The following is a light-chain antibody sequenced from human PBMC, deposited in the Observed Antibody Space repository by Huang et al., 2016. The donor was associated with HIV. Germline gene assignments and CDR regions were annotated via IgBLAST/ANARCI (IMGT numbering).Light chain of an antibody. CDR3: QQYNSYSIT. Sequence: DIQMTQSPSTLSGFVGDRVTITCRASQNIGDWLAWYQQKPGKAPNLLIYRASTLHNGVPSRFRGSGSGTEFTLTISSLQPDDFATYYCQQYNSYSITFGGGTKVDLK. J-gene: IGKJ4*01. CDR2: RAS. V-gene: IGKV1-5*03. CDR1: QNIGDW.